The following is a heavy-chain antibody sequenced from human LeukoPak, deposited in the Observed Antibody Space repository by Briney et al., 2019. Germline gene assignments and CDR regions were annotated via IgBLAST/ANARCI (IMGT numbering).Heavy chain of an antibody. CDR3: ARAYYYDSSGYYYFDY. CDR1: GYTFTSYG. V-gene: IGHV1-18*01. CDR2: ISAYNGNT. J-gene: IGHJ4*02. Sequence: GASVKVSCKASGYTFTSYGISWVRQAPGQGLEWMGWISAYNGNTNYAQKPQGRVTMTTDTSTSTAYMELSSLRSEDTAVYYCARAYYYDSSGYYYFDYWGQGTLVTVSS. D-gene: IGHD3-22*01.